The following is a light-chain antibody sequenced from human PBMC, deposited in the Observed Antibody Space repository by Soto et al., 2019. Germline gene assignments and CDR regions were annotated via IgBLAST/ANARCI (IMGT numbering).Light chain of an antibody. J-gene: IGKJ4*01. CDR2: GAC. V-gene: IGKV3-15*01. CDR1: QDIRSS. CDR3: QQDSSWPLT. Sequence: EIVMTQSPATLSVSPGERVTLSCRASQDIRSSLAWYQQKPGQAPRLLIYGACIRATGVPATFSGSGSGTEFTLSISSLQSEHLGVYYCQQDSSWPLTFGGGTKVDIK.